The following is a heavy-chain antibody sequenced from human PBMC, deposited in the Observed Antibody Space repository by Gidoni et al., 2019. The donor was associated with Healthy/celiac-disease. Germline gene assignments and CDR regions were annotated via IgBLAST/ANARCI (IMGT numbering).Heavy chain of an antibody. D-gene: IGHD2-2*01. V-gene: IGHV3-23*01. J-gene: IGHJ4*02. CDR1: GFTFSSYA. CDR2: ISGSGGST. Sequence: EVQLLESGGGLVQPGGSLRLSCAASGFTFSSYAMSWVRQAPGKGLEWVSAISGSGGSTYYADSVKGRFTISRVNSKNTLYLQMNSLRAEDTAVYYCAKDRGPYCSSTSCYYFDYWGQGTLVTVSS. CDR3: AKDRGPYCSSTSCYYFDY.